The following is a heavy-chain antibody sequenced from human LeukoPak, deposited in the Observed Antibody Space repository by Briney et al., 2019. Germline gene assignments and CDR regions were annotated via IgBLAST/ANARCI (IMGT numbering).Heavy chain of an antibody. CDR1: GYTFTSYG. D-gene: IGHD2-15*01. Sequence: VASVKVSCKASGYTFTSYGISWVRQAPGQWLEWMGWISAYNGNTNYAQKLQGRVTMTTNTSTSTAYMELRSLRSDDTAVYYCARGALRYCSGGSCYAAPTYMDVWGKGTTVTVSS. J-gene: IGHJ6*03. CDR2: ISAYNGNT. CDR3: ARGALRYCSGGSCYAAPTYMDV. V-gene: IGHV1-18*01.